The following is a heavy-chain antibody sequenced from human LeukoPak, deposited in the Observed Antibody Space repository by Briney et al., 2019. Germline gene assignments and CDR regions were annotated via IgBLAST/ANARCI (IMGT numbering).Heavy chain of an antibody. V-gene: IGHV1-18*01. J-gene: IGHJ4*02. D-gene: IGHD5-18*01. CDR2: ISAYNGNT. CDR1: GYTFTSYG. Sequence: ASVKVSCKASGYTFTSYGISWVRQAPGQGLEWMGWISAYNGNTNYAQKLQGRVTMTTDTSTSTAYMELRSLRSDDTAVYYCARDRVGYSYGYNFDYWGQGTLVTVSS. CDR3: ARDRVGYSYGYNFDY.